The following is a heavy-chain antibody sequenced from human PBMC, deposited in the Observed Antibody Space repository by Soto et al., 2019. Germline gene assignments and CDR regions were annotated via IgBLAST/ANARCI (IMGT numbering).Heavy chain of an antibody. CDR3: PRQCSRGRCGNFDI. Sequence: PGESLKISCKGSGYSFTSYWIGWVRQMPGKGLEWMGIIYPGDSDTRYSPSFQGQVTISADKSISTAYVQWSSLKASDTAMYYCPRQCSRGRCGNFDIGGQGTIVTLSS. V-gene: IGHV5-51*01. J-gene: IGHJ3*02. D-gene: IGHD2-15*01. CDR2: IYPGDSDT. CDR1: GYSFTSYW.